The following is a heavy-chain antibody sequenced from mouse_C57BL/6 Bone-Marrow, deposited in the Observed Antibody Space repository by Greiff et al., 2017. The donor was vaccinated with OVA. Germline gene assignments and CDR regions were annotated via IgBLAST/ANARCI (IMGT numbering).Heavy chain of an antibody. CDR1: GFTFSDYG. CDR2: ISSGSSTI. Sequence: EVKLMESGGGLVKPGGSLKLSCAASGFTFSDYGMHWVRQAPEKGLEWVAYISSGSSTIYYADTVKGRFTTSRDNAKNTLFLQMTSLRSEDTAMYYCARRTYYGSSYWYFDVWGTGTTVTVSS. D-gene: IGHD1-1*01. V-gene: IGHV5-17*01. CDR3: ARRTYYGSSYWYFDV. J-gene: IGHJ1*03.